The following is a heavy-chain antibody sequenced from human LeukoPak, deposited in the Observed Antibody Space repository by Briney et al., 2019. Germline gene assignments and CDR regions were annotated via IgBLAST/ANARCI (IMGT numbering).Heavy chain of an antibody. Sequence: GGSLRLSCAASGFTFSSYSMKWVRQAPGKGLEWVSSISSSSSYIYYADSVKGRFTISRDNAKNSLYLQMNSLRAEDTAVYYCARECAYCTNGVIWGQGTLVTVSS. CDR3: ARECAYCTNGVI. D-gene: IGHD2-8*01. J-gene: IGHJ4*02. CDR1: GFTFSSYS. CDR2: ISSSSSYI. V-gene: IGHV3-21*01.